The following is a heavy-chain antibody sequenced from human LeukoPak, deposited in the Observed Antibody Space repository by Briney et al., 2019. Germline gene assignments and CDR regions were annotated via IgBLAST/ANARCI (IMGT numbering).Heavy chain of an antibody. V-gene: IGHV3-23*01. CDR1: GFTFSSYA. Sequence: GGSLRLSCAASGFTFSSYAMSWVRQAPGKGLGWGSAISGSGGSTYYADSVKGRFTISRDNSKNTLYLQMNSLRAEDTALYYCARDLGAYYDSSDNWFDPWGQGTLVTVSS. D-gene: IGHD3-22*01. CDR3: ARDLGAYYDSSDNWFDP. CDR2: ISGSGGST. J-gene: IGHJ5*02.